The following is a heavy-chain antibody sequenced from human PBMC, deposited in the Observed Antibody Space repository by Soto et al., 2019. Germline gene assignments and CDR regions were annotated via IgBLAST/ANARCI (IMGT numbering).Heavy chain of an antibody. D-gene: IGHD2-15*01. Sequence: ASVKVSCKASGYTFTRYTMNWLRQAPGRRLEWMGWINPDNGNTKSSQKFQDRVIITRDTSASTAYMDLSSLRSEDTAVYYCARGIATAQLDHWGQGTLVTVSS. CDR3: ARGIATAQLDH. J-gene: IGHJ5*02. V-gene: IGHV1-3*01. CDR1: GYTFTRYT. CDR2: INPDNGNT.